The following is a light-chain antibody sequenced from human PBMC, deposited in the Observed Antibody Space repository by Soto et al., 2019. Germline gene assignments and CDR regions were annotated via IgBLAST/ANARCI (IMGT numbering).Light chain of an antibody. CDR3: SSYTSNSTWV. J-gene: IGLJ3*02. CDR1: SSDVGGYNY. V-gene: IGLV2-11*01. CDR2: DVS. Sequence: QSALTQPRSVSGSPGQSVTISCTGTSSDVGGYNYVSWYQQHPGKAPKVMIYDVSDRPSGVPDRFSGSKSGNTASLTLSGLQAEDGADYYCSSYTSNSTWVFGGGTKVTVL.